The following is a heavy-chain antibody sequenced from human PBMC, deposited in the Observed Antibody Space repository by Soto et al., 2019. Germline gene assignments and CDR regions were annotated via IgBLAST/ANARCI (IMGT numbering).Heavy chain of an antibody. CDR2: ISGSVGST. V-gene: IGHV3-23*01. CDR1: GFTFSSYA. CDR3: AKGVRRSSSVSDY. Sequence: EVQLLESGGGLVQPGGSLRLSCAASGFTFSSYAMSWVRQAPGKGLEWVSAISGSVGSTYYADSVKGRFTISRDNSKNTLYLQMNSLRAEDTAVYYCAKGVRRSSSVSDYWGQGTLVTVSS. J-gene: IGHJ4*02. D-gene: IGHD6-6*01.